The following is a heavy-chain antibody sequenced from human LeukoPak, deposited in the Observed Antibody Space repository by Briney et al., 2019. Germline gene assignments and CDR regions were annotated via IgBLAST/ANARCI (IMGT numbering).Heavy chain of an antibody. Sequence: GGSLRLSCAASGFTFSSYGMHWVRQAPGKGLEWVAFIRYDGSNKYYADSVKGRFTISRDNSKNTLYLQMNSLRAEDTAVYYCAKTSVGGYYYYYMDVWGKGTTVTVSS. J-gene: IGHJ6*03. CDR1: GFTFSSYG. CDR2: IRYDGSNK. D-gene: IGHD4-23*01. V-gene: IGHV3-30*02. CDR3: AKTSVGGYYYYYMDV.